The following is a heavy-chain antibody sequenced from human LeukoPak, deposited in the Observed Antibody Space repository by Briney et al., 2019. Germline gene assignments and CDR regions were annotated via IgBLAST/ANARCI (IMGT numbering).Heavy chain of an antibody. CDR1: GFTFSSYS. V-gene: IGHV3-21*01. D-gene: IGHD3-10*01. CDR2: ISSSSSYI. J-gene: IGHJ4*02. CDR3: AWTYGSVPFDY. Sequence: GGSLRLSCAASGFTFSSYSMNWVRQAPGKGLEWVSSISSSSSYIYYADSVKGRFTISRDNAKNSLYLQMNSLSAEDTAVYYCAWTYGSVPFDYWGQGTLVTVSS.